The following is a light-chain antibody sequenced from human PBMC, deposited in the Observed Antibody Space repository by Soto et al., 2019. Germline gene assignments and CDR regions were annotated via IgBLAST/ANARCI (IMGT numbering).Light chain of an antibody. CDR3: QQFDDYPFT. J-gene: IGKJ3*01. V-gene: IGKV1D-13*01. CDR1: HGIISA. CDR2: DAS. Sequence: HSPSSLSASVGDSVSITCRASHGIISALAWYQQTPGLRAKLLIYDASSLESGVPSRFSGSRSGTDFTLTVSSLQPEDFATYYCQQFDDYPFTFGPGTKVDIK.